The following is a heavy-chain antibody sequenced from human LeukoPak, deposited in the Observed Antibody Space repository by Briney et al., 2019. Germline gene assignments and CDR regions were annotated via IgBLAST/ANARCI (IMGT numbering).Heavy chain of an antibody. V-gene: IGHV3-48*04. Sequence: GGSLRLSCAASEFTFSSYSMNWVRQAPGKGLEWVSYITNSGNSKSYADSVKGRFTISRDNAQNSLYLQMNSLRAEDTAVYYCARDYDGDYVVYWGQGTLVTVSS. J-gene: IGHJ4*02. CDR2: ITNSGNSK. D-gene: IGHD3-3*01. CDR3: ARDYDGDYVVY. CDR1: EFTFSSYS.